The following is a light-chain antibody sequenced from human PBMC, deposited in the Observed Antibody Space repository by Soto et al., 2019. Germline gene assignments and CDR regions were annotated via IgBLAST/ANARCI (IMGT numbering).Light chain of an antibody. Sequence: IQVTQSPSTLSASVGYRVTSTFRASQSISRWLAWHQQKPGKAPNLLIYDASTLERGVPSRFSGTGSGTEFTLAINSLQPDDFATYYCQQYHRSSITFGQGTRLEIK. CDR3: QQYHRSSIT. CDR1: QSISRW. V-gene: IGKV1-5*01. J-gene: IGKJ5*01. CDR2: DAS.